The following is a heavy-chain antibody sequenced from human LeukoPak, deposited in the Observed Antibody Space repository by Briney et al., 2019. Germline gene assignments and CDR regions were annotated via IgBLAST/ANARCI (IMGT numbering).Heavy chain of an antibody. Sequence: GASGKVSCKASGYTFTNYDINWVRQATGQGLEWMGWMNPNSGNTGYAQKFQGRVTMTRNTSISTAYMELSSLRSEDTAVYYCARGDILTGNHNDYWGQGTLVTVSS. CDR1: GYTFTNYD. J-gene: IGHJ4*02. CDR3: ARGDILTGNHNDY. V-gene: IGHV1-8*01. CDR2: MNPNSGNT. D-gene: IGHD3-9*01.